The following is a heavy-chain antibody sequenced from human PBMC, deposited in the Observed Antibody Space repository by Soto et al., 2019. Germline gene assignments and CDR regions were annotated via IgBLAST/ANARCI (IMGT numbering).Heavy chain of an antibody. Sequence: GVLRLSCTVSGFAFNNYGINWVRQAPGKGLEWVSSISKGDYTYYSDSVKGRFTISRDNAKNSVSLQMNTLRVEDTAVYYCAREDSIIIPAVSDFWGQGTLVTVSS. CDR1: GFAFNNYG. V-gene: IGHV3-21*01. CDR2: ISKGDYT. J-gene: IGHJ4*02. CDR3: AREDSIIIPAVSDF. D-gene: IGHD2-2*01.